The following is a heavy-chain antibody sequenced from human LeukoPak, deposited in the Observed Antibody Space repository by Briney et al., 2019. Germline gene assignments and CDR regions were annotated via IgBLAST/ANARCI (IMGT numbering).Heavy chain of an antibody. CDR2: IPGSGGAT. CDR3: ARARPWDSSRSYYFGMDV. Sequence: GGALRLSCEASGFTFSSYAIRWVRQAPGRGLGWVSSIPGSGGATYYADSVRGRFSISRDSSKNTVYLQMNSLRDEDTAVYYCARARPWDSSRSYYFGMDVWGHGTTVTVSS. J-gene: IGHJ6*02. CDR1: GFTFSSYA. V-gene: IGHV3-23*01. D-gene: IGHD3-22*01.